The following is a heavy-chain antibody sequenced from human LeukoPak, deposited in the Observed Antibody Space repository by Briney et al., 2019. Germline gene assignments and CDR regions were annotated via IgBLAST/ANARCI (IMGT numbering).Heavy chain of an antibody. CDR2: INHSGGT. J-gene: IGHJ4*02. D-gene: IGHD6-19*01. CDR3: ARDTTPYSSGWYDY. Sequence: PSETLSLTCTVSGGSISSSSYYWGWIRQPPGKGLEWIGEINHSGGTNYNPSLKSRVTISVDTSKNQFSLKLSSVTAADTAVYFCARDTTPYSSGWYDYWGQGTLVTVSS. V-gene: IGHV4-39*07. CDR1: GGSISSSSYY.